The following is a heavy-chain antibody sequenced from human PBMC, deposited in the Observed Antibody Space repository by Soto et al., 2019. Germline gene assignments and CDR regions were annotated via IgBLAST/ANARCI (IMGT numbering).Heavy chain of an antibody. Sequence: PGGSLRLSCAASGFTFSSYAMHWVRQAPGKGLEWVAVISYDGSNKYYADSVKGRFTLSRDNSKNTLYLQMNSLRAEDTAVYYCAREVHDYVWGSYRYFDYWGQGTLVTVSS. CDR2: ISYDGSNK. CDR3: AREVHDYVWGSYRYFDY. CDR1: GFTFSSYA. V-gene: IGHV3-30-3*01. J-gene: IGHJ4*02. D-gene: IGHD3-16*02.